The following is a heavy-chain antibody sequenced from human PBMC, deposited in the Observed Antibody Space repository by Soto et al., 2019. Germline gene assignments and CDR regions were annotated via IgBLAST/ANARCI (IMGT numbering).Heavy chain of an antibody. CDR2: FDPEDGET. CDR1: GYTLTELS. D-gene: IGHD2-15*01. Sequence: ASVKVSCKVSGYTLTELSMHWVRQAPGKGLEWMGGFDPEDGETIYAQKFQGRVTMTEDTSTDTAYMELSSLRSEDTAVYYCATVRFPVAMFGPNWFDPWGQGTLVTVSS. V-gene: IGHV1-24*01. J-gene: IGHJ5*02. CDR3: ATVRFPVAMFGPNWFDP.